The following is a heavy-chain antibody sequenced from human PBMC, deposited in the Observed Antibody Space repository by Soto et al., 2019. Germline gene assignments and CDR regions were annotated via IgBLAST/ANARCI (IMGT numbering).Heavy chain of an antibody. V-gene: IGHV3-23*01. CDR2: ISGSGGST. CDR1: GFTFSSYA. D-gene: IGHD1-26*01. Sequence: GGSLRLSCAASGFTFSSYAMSWVRQAPGKGLEWVSAISGSGGSTYYADSVKGRFTISRHNSKNTLYLQMNSLRAEDTAVYYCATNVYSGSYYFDYWGQGTLVTVSS. CDR3: ATNVYSGSYYFDY. J-gene: IGHJ4*02.